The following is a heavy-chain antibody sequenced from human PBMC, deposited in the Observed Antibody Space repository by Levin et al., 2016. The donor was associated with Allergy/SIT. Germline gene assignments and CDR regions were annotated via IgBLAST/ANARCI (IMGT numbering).Heavy chain of an antibody. CDR1: GITFGTYA. CDR3: AIGGRAEFCNGDSCGF. CDR2: ISGSGDTT. J-gene: IGHJ4*02. Sequence: GGSLRLSCAASGITFGTYAMSWVRQAPGKGLEWVSHISGSGDTTYYADSVKGRFTISRDNSKNTLYLQMNSLRVEDTAVYYCAIGGRAEFCNGDSCGFWGQGTLVTVSS. D-gene: IGHD2/OR15-2a*01. V-gene: IGHV3-23*01.